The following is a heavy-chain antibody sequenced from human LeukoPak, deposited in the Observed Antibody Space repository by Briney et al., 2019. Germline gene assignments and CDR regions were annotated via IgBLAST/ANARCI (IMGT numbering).Heavy chain of an antibody. CDR2: ISGSGGST. V-gene: IGHV3-23*01. J-gene: IGHJ4*02. Sequence: GGSLRLSCVASGFIVSSNYMSWVRQAPGKGLEWVSAISGSGGSTYYADSVKGRFTISRDNSKNTLYLQMNSLRAEDTAVYYCAKKPYYDSSGYYPFDYWGQGTLVTVSS. CDR3: AKKPYYDSSGYYPFDY. D-gene: IGHD3-22*01. CDR1: GFIVSSNY.